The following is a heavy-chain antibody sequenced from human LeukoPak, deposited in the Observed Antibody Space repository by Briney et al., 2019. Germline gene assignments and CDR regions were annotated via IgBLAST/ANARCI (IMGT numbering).Heavy chain of an antibody. D-gene: IGHD3-10*01. Sequence: ASVKVSCKASGYTFTSYYMHWVRQAPGQGREWMGIINPSSGSTSYAQKFQGRVTMTRDTSTSTVYTELSSLRSEDTAVYYCARATFDYYGSGSYSGSGYWGQGTLVTVSS. CDR2: INPSSGST. CDR3: ARATFDYYGSGSYSGSGY. V-gene: IGHV1-46*01. J-gene: IGHJ4*02. CDR1: GYTFTSYY.